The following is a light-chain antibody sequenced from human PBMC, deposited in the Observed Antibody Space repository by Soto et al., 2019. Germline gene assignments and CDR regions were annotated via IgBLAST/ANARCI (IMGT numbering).Light chain of an antibody. CDR1: QSVNSY. CDR2: DTF. Sequence: EIVLTQSPATLSLSPGERATLSFTASQSVNSYLAWYQHRPGQAPRLLIYDTFNRATGVPARFSGSGSGTDFTLTISSLGPEDFAVYYCQHRTSRYTFGQGTKVDIK. J-gene: IGKJ2*01. CDR3: QHRTSRYT. V-gene: IGKV3-11*01.